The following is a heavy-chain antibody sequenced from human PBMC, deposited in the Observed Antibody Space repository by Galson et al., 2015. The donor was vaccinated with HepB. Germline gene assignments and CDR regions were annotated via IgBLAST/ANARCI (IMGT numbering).Heavy chain of an antibody. Sequence: SVKVSCKASGYTFTSYGISWVRQAPGQGLEWMGWISAYNGNTNYAQKFQGRVTITRDTSASTVYMELSSLRSEDTAVYYCARDKGYGSGPPAYWGQGTLVTVSS. CDR3: ARDKGYGSGPPAY. CDR2: ISAYNGNT. CDR1: GYTFTSYG. V-gene: IGHV1-18*04. J-gene: IGHJ4*02. D-gene: IGHD3-10*01.